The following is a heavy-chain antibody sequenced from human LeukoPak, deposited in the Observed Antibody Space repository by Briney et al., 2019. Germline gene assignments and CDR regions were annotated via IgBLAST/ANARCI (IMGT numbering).Heavy chain of an antibody. CDR3: ARSPNIVVVPAAIAGGMDV. D-gene: IGHD2-2*01. V-gene: IGHV4-34*01. Sequence: SETLSLTCAVYGGSFSGYYWSWIRQPPGKGLEWIGEINHSGSTNYNPSLKSRVTISVDTSKNQFSLKLSSVTAADTAVYYCARSPNIVVVPAAIAGGMDVWGKGTTVTVSS. CDR2: INHSGST. CDR1: GGSFSGYY. J-gene: IGHJ6*04.